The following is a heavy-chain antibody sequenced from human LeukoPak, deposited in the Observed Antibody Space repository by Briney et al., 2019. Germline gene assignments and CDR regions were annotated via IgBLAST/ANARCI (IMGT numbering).Heavy chain of an antibody. D-gene: IGHD3-22*01. V-gene: IGHV4-39*07. CDR2: IYYSGST. J-gene: IGHJ3*02. Sequence: PSETLSLTCTVSGGSISSSSYYWGWIRQPPGKGLEWIGSIYYSGSTYYNPSLKSRVTISVDTSKNQFSLKLSSVTAADTAVYYCARVRPYYYDSSGYYSDAFDIWGQGTMVTVSS. CDR3: ARVRPYYYDSSGYYSDAFDI. CDR1: GGSISSSSYY.